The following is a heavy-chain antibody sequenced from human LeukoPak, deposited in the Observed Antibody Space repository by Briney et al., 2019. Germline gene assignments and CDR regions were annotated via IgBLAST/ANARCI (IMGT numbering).Heavy chain of an antibody. CDR2: IYYSGST. D-gene: IGHD3-9*01. Sequence: SETLSLTCTVAGVSISSYYWSWIRQPPGKGLECIGYIYYSGSTNYNPSLKSRVTISVDTSKSQFSLKLSSVTAADTAVYYCARLKIPPRGYDIDYWGQGTLVTVSS. CDR1: GVSISSYY. CDR3: ARLKIPPRGYDIDY. J-gene: IGHJ4*02. V-gene: IGHV4-59*01.